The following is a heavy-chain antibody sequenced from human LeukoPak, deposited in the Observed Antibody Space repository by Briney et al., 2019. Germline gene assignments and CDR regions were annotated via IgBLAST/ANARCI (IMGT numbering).Heavy chain of an antibody. CDR1: GFTFSTYF. V-gene: IGHV3-30-3*01. CDR2: IASDGSHT. CDR3: ARDVDFLCDI. J-gene: IGHJ3*02. Sequence: GGSLRLSCAASGFTFSTYFMHWVRQAPGKGLEWVADIASDGSHTFYVESVKGRFTISRDNAKNSLYLQMNSLRAEDTAVYYCARDVDFLCDIWGQGTMVTVSS. D-gene: IGHD2-15*01.